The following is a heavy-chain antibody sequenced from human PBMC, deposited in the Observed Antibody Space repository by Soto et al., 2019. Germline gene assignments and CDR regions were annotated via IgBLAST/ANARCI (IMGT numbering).Heavy chain of an antibody. CDR2: ITPVFVTP. CDR1: GGTFSSSA. Sequence: GASVKVSCKASGGTFSSSAINWVRQAPGQGLEWMGEITPVFVTPTYAQKFQGRVTISADASTRSVYMELSRLRSDDTAVYYCARDRGEYSSSSSYYYYGMDVWGQGTTVTVSS. D-gene: IGHD6-6*01. CDR3: ARDRGEYSSSSSYYYYGMDV. J-gene: IGHJ6*02. V-gene: IGHV1-69*13.